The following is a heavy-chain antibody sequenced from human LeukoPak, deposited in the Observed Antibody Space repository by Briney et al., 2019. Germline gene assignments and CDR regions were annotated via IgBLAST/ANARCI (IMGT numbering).Heavy chain of an antibody. CDR1: GFTFTSYW. V-gene: IGHV3-23*01. CDR2: ISDSGGST. D-gene: IGHD3-16*01. CDR3: AKGKINHDGAFDL. J-gene: IGHJ3*01. Sequence: GGSLRLSCTASGFTFTSYWMSWVRQAPGKGLEWVSAISDSGGSTHYADSVKGRFTFSRDNFKKTLYLQMNSLRAEDTAVYYCAKGKINHDGAFDLWGQGTMVIVSS.